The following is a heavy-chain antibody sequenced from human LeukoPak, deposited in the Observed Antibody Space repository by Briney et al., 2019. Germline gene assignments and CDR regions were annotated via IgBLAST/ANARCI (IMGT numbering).Heavy chain of an antibody. Sequence: ASVKVSCKASGYTFTGYYMHWVRQAPGQGLEWMGWTNPNSGGTNYAQKFQGRVTMTRDTSISTAYMELSRLRSDDTAVYYCARRYSGSYRVDYWGQGTLVTVSS. D-gene: IGHD1-26*01. CDR1: GYTFTGYY. CDR2: TNPNSGGT. CDR3: ARRYSGSYRVDY. J-gene: IGHJ4*02. V-gene: IGHV1-2*02.